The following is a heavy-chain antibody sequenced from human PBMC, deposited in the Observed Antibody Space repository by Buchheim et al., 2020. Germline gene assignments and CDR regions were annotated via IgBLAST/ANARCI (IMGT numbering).Heavy chain of an antibody. CDR1: GFTFSDYY. D-gene: IGHD3-22*01. J-gene: IGHJ6*02. Sequence: QVQLVESGGGLVKPGGSLRLSCAASGFTFSDYYMSWIRQAPGKGLEWVSYISSSGSTIYYADSVKGRFPISRDNAKNSLYLQMNSLRAEDTAVYYCAREEYYDSSGYLQGGYYYGMDVWGQGTT. CDR3: AREEYYDSSGYLQGGYYYGMDV. CDR2: ISSSGSTI. V-gene: IGHV3-11*01.